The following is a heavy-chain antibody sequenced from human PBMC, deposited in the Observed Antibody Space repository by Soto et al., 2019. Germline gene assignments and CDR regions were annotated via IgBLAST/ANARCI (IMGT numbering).Heavy chain of an antibody. J-gene: IGHJ4*02. V-gene: IGHV2-5*02. Sequence: QITLTESGPTLVKPTQTLTLTCTFSGFSLRTSEVGVGWIRQPPGKALEWLALIYWDDDKRYSPSLKSRLTITKDTSKNQVVLTMTNMDPADTATYYCAHRFDWYSFNYWGRGTVVTVSS. CDR1: GFSLRTSEVG. CDR3: AHRFDWYSFNY. CDR2: IYWDDDK. D-gene: IGHD3-9*01.